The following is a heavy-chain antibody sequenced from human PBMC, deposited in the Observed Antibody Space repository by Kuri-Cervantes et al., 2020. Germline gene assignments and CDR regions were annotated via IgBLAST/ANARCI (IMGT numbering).Heavy chain of an antibody. CDR1: GYTFTNYA. J-gene: IGHJ4*02. Sequence: ASVKVSCKASGYTFTNYAIHWVRQAPGQRLEWMGWISAYNGNTNYAQKLQGRVTMTTDTSTSTAYMELRSLRSDDTAVYYCARVEDRPTYHRYFDYWGQGTLVTVSS. CDR3: ARVEDRPTYHRYFDY. CDR2: ISAYNGNT. D-gene: IGHD2-21*01. V-gene: IGHV1-18*01.